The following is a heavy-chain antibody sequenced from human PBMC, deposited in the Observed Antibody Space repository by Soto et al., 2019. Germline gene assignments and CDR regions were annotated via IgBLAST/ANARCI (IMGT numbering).Heavy chain of an antibody. CDR3: ARDRWGSYAFDS. Sequence: QVQLVQSGAEVKKPGSSVKVSCKASGGVSRNYAINWVRQAPGQGLAWMGGIIPVFGTADYPQKFQGSVTITADESTTTAYMELTSLKTEDTAVYFCARDRWGSYAFDSWGQGTLVTVAS. CDR1: GGVSRNYA. D-gene: IGHD1-26*01. V-gene: IGHV1-69*01. J-gene: IGHJ5*01. CDR2: IIPVFGTA.